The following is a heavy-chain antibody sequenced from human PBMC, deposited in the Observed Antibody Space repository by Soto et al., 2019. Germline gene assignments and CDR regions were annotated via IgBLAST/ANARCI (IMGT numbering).Heavy chain of an antibody. Sequence: PWWSLRLSCSASVFTFTNYAMTWCRQAPGKGLEWVSSLLRSGSTTYYADSVKGRFTISSDISANSLYLQMDSLRAEDTAVYYCAKDAVSGDGIWLLDSWGQGTVVTVSS. CDR1: VFTFTNYA. J-gene: IGHJ4*02. CDR2: LLRSGSTT. V-gene: IGHV3-23*01. D-gene: IGHD4-17*01. CDR3: AKDAVSGDGIWLLDS.